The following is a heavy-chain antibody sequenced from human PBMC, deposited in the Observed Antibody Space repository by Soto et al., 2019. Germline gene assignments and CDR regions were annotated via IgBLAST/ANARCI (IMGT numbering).Heavy chain of an antibody. Sequence: ASVKVSCKASGYTFINYGINWVRQAPGQGLEWMGWISTHDDDTNYAQKFQGRVIMTTDTSTNTVYMEVRSLTSDDTAVYFCARDGRSCSSSGCCYQYLEYWGQGTPVTVSS. J-gene: IGHJ4*02. V-gene: IGHV1-18*01. CDR2: ISTHDDDT. D-gene: IGHD6-19*01. CDR1: GYTFINYG. CDR3: ARDGRSCSSSGCCYQYLEY.